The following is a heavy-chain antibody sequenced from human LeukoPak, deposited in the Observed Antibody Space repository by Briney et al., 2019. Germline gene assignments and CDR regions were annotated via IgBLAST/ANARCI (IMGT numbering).Heavy chain of an antibody. D-gene: IGHD5-24*01. CDR2: IRYDGSYE. CDR3: AKDGGLHLYYYYNYMDI. J-gene: IGHJ6*03. Sequence: GGSPRLSCAASGFTFNSYGMHWVRQAPGKGLEWVAFIRYDGSYEYYADSVKGRFTISRDNSKTTLYLQMNSLRSEDTAVYYCAKDGGLHLYYYYNYMDIWGKGTTVTVSS. V-gene: IGHV3-30*02. CDR1: GFTFNSYG.